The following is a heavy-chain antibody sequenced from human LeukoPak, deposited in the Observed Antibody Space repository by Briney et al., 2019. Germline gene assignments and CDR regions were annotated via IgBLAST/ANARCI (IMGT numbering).Heavy chain of an antibody. V-gene: IGHV4-34*01. CDR2: INHSGST. J-gene: IGHJ4*02. Sequence: SETLSLTCAVYGGSFSGYYWSWIRQPPGEGLESIGEINHSGSTNYNPSLKSRVTISVDTSKNQFSLKLSSVTAADTAVYYCARRALSGYDRDADYWGQGTLVTVSS. CDR3: ARRALSGYDRDADY. D-gene: IGHD5-12*01. CDR1: GGSFSGYY.